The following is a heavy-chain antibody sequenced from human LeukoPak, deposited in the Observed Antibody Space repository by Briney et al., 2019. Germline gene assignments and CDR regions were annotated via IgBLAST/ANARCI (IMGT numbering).Heavy chain of an antibody. V-gene: IGHV1-18*01. J-gene: IGHJ4*02. CDR3: ARDISRSIAAAGKLGY. D-gene: IGHD6-13*01. CDR1: GYTFTSYG. CDR2: FSAYNGNT. Sequence: ASVKVSCKASGYTFTSYGISWVRQAPGQGLEWMGWFSAYNGNTNYAQKLQGRVTMTTDTSTSTAYMELRSLRSDDTAVYYCARDISRSIAAAGKLGYWGQGTLVTVSS.